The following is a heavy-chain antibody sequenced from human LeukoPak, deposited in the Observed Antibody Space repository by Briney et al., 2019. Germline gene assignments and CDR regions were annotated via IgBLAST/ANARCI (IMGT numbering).Heavy chain of an antibody. Sequence: SETLSLTCTVSGGSISSYYWSWIRQPPGKGLEWIGYIYYSGSTNYNPSLKSRITISVDTSKNQFSLKLSSVTAADTAVYYCARVSPLITIFGVVKSAGYFDYWGQGTLVTVSS. J-gene: IGHJ4*02. CDR2: IYYSGST. V-gene: IGHV4-59*01. CDR1: GGSISSYY. D-gene: IGHD3-3*01. CDR3: ARVSPLITIFGVVKSAGYFDY.